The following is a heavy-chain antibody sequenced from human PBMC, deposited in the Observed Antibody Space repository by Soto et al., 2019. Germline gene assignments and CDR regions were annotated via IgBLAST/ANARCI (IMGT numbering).Heavy chain of an antibody. V-gene: IGHV4-31*03. D-gene: IGHD3-9*01. J-gene: IGHJ5*02. Sequence: SETLSLTCTVSGGSISSCGYYWSWIRQHPGKGLEWIGYIYYSGSTYYNPSLKSRITISVDTSKNQFSLKLSSVTAADTAVYYCARREVLTDYGGWFDPWGQGTLVTVS. CDR3: ARREVLTDYGGWFDP. CDR2: IYYSGST. CDR1: GGSISSCGYY.